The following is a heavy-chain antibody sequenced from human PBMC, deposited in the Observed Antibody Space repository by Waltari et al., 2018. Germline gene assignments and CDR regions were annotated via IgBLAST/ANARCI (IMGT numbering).Heavy chain of an antibody. V-gene: IGHV3-7*04. Sequence: EVQLVESGGGLVQPGGSLRLSCVASGFTFNHFWMSWVRQAPGEGREWVTEIKQDGSDTYYADSVKGRFTVSRDNAKNSLYLQMNSLRVEDTAVYYCARDWEGDRPNFDYWGQGTLVTVSS. D-gene: IGHD1-26*01. CDR1: GFTFNHFW. CDR3: ARDWEGDRPNFDY. J-gene: IGHJ4*02. CDR2: IKQDGSDT.